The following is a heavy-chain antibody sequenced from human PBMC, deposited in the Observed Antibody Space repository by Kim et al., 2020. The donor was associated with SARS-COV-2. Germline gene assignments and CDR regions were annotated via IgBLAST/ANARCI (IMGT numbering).Heavy chain of an antibody. V-gene: IGHV4-34*01. CDR2: INHSGNT. Sequence: SETLSLTCAVYVGSLSGYHWTWIRQPPGKGLEWIGEINHSGNTNCNPSLKIRVTISLDTSKNQFSLNLRSMTAADTAVYYCARGRAGVVPSPILGIGPHYDFYAMDVWGQGTTVTVSS. J-gene: IGHJ6*02. CDR3: ARGRAGVVPSPILGIGPHYDFYAMDV. CDR1: VGSLSGYH. D-gene: IGHD3-3*01.